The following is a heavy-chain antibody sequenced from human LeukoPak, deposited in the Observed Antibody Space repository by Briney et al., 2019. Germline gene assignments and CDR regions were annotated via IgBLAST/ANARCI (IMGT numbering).Heavy chain of an antibody. CDR1: GFTFDDYA. V-gene: IGHV3-9*01. CDR2: ISWNSGSI. Sequence: GRSLRLSCAASGFTFDDYAMHWVRQAPGKGLEWVSGISWNSGSIGYADSVKGRFTISRDNAKNSLYLQMNSLRAEDTALYYCAKGGWYGILTGYYKHDAFDIWGQGTMVTVSS. CDR3: AKGGWYGILTGYYKHDAFDI. D-gene: IGHD3-9*01. J-gene: IGHJ3*02.